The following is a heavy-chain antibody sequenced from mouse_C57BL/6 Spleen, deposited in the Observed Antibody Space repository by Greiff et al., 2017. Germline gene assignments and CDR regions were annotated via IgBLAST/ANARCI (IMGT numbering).Heavy chain of an antibody. V-gene: IGHV1-54*01. Sequence: QVQLQQSGAELVRPGTSVKVSCKASGYAFTNYLIEWVKQRPGQGLEWIGVINPGSGGTDYNEKFKGKATLTVDKSSSTAYMQLSSQTSEDSAVYICASNYGNSYFDYWGQGTTLTVSS. CDR3: ASNYGNSYFDY. CDR1: GYAFTNYL. D-gene: IGHD2-1*01. J-gene: IGHJ2*01. CDR2: INPGSGGT.